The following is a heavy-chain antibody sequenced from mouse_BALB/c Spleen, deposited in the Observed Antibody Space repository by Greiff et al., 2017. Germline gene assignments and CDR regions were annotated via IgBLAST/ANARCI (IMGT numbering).Heavy chain of an antibody. Sequence: QVQLKESGPGLAAPSQSLSITCTVSGFSLTGYGVNWVRQPPGKGLEWLGMIWGDGSTDYNSALKSRLSISKDNSKSQVFLKMNSLQTDDTARYYCARDRYGNYVGYAMDYWGQGTSVTVSS. V-gene: IGHV2-6-7*01. CDR1: GFSLTGYG. J-gene: IGHJ4*01. CDR2: IWGDGST. D-gene: IGHD2-1*01. CDR3: ARDRYGNYVGYAMDY.